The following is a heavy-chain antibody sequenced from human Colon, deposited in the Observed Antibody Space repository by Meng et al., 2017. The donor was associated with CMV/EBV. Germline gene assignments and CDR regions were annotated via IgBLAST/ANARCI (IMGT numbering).Heavy chain of an antibody. D-gene: IGHD4-11*01. J-gene: IGHJ5*02. CDR1: VFTFGNTA. CDR3: TKGQDFSNYWWFDP. Sequence: ASVFTFGNTAMSWVRQAPGKGLEWVAGLTGSGVNVNHADSVRGRFAISRDNSKNTVFLQMASLRVEDTAVYYCTKGQDFSNYWWFDPWGQGTLVTVSS. V-gene: IGHV3-23*01. CDR2: LTGSGVNV.